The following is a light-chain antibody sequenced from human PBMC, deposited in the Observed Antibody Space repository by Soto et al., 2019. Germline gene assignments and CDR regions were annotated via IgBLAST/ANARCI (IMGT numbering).Light chain of an antibody. V-gene: IGLV2-8*01. CDR1: SSDGGGYKY. CDR2: EVN. Sequence: ITCSGTSSDGGGYKYVSWYQHHPGKSPKLMIYEVNKRPSGVPDRFSGSKSGNTASLTVSGLQAEDEADYYCSSYAGSSNVFGTGTKVTVL. J-gene: IGLJ1*01. CDR3: SSYAGSSNV.